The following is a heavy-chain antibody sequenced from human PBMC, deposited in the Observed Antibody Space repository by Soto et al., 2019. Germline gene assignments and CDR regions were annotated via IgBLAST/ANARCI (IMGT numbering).Heavy chain of an antibody. D-gene: IGHD2-2*01. V-gene: IGHV4-34*01. CDR2: INHSGST. Sequence: QVQLQQWGAGLLKPSETLSLNCAVYGGSFSGYYWSWIRQPPGKGLEWIGEINHSGSTNYNPSLKSRVTISEDTTKNQGSLTLSTVTAADTAVYYCARGREYCSSTSCYAIVVPWFGPWGQGTLVTVSS. CDR3: ARGREYCSSTSCYAIVVPWFGP. J-gene: IGHJ5*02. CDR1: GGSFSGYY.